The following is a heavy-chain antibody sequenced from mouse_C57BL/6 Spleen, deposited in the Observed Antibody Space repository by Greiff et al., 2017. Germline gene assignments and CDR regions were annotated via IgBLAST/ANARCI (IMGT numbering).Heavy chain of an antibody. CDR2: IDPSDSYT. V-gene: IGHV1-69*01. Sequence: VQLQQPGAELVMPGASVKLSCKASGYTFTSYWMHWVKQRPGQGLEWIGEIDPSDSYTNYNQKFKGKSTLTVDKSSSTAYMQLSSLTSEDSAVYYCARPYYYGSSWMDYWGQGTSVTVSS. D-gene: IGHD1-1*01. CDR1: GYTFTSYW. CDR3: ARPYYYGSSWMDY. J-gene: IGHJ4*01.